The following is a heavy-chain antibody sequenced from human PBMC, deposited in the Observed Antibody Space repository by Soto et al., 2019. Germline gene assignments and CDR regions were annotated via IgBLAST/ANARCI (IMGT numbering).Heavy chain of an antibody. J-gene: IGHJ6*02. CDR2: INPSGGST. CDR1: GYTFTSYY. CDR3: ARYEGYSDYYYGMDV. D-gene: IGHD2-15*01. V-gene: IGHV1-46*01. Sequence: ASVKVSCKASGYTFTSYYMHWVRQAPGRGLEWMGIINPSGGSTSYAQKFQGRVTMTRDTSTSTVYMELSSLRSDDTAMYYCARYEGYSDYYYGMDVWGQGTTVTV.